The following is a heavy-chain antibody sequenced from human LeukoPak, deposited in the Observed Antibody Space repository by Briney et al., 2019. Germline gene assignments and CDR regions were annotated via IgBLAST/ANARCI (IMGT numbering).Heavy chain of an antibody. D-gene: IGHD2-15*01. J-gene: IGHJ3*02. CDR3: ARDRNVVVVAAGAFDI. CDR1: GYTFTSYI. V-gene: IGHV1-18*01. CDR2: INAYNGNT. Sequence: ASVKVSCKASGYTFTSYIISWVRQAPGQGLEWMGWINAYNGNTDYAQRVQGRVTMTTDTSTSTAYMELRSLRSDDTAVYYCARDRNVVVVAAGAFDIWGQGTMVTVSS.